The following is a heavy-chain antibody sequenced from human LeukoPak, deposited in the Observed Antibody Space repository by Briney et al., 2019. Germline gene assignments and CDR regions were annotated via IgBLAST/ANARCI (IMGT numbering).Heavy chain of an antibody. J-gene: IGHJ3*02. CDR1: GGSFSGYY. D-gene: IGHD1-26*01. V-gene: IGHV4-34*01. CDR3: AGSGSYYAGAFDI. CDR2: INHSGST. Sequence: SETLSLTCAVYGGSFSGYYWSWIRQPPGKGLECIGEINHSGSTNYNPSLKSRVTISVDTSKNQFSLKLSSVTAADTAVYYCAGSGSYYAGAFDIWGQGTMVTVSS.